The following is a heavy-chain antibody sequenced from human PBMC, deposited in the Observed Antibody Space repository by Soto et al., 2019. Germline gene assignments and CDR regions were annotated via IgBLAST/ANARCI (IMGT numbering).Heavy chain of an antibody. CDR1: GHLFNNHW. J-gene: IGHJ5*02. CDR2: IFTRDSET. D-gene: IGHD3-10*01. V-gene: IGHV5-51*01. CDR3: ARGYFDSGHGYDL. Sequence: EQLEQSGAEVKKPGESLKISCKGPGHLFNNHWIGWVRQTPGKGLEWMGLIFTRDSETKTSPSFQGHVSFSVDNSINTVYLRWTSLKTTDTGIYFCARGYFDSGHGYDLWGQGTLVTVSS.